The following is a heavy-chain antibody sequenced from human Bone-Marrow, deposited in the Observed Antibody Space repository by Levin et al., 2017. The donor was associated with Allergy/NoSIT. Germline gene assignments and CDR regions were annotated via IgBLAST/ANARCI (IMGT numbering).Heavy chain of an antibody. CDR2: IKQDGSEK. Sequence: GGSLRLSCAVSGIIFSGFWMSWVRQAPGKGLEWVAYIKQDGSEKYYVDSVKGRFTISRDNAKHSLYLQMNSLRAEDPAVYYCASFSTTICYYGLRGEGLVEYWGHGPPVTVSS. CDR3: ASFSTTICYYGLRGEGLVEY. V-gene: IGHV3-7*01. CDR1: GIIFSGFW. D-gene: IGHD2/OR15-2a*01. J-gene: IGHJ4*01.